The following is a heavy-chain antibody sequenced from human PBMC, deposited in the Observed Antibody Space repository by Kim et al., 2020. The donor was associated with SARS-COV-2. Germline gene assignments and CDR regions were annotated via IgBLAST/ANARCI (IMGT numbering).Heavy chain of an antibody. CDR3: ARRRAENWFDP. Sequence: SETLSLTCAVYGWSFSGYYWSWIRQPPGKGLEWIGEINHSGSTNYNPSLKSRVTISVDTSKNQFSLKLSSVTAAYTAVYYCARRRAENWFDPWGQGTLVTVSS. CDR1: GWSFSGYY. J-gene: IGHJ5*02. V-gene: IGHV4-34*01. CDR2: INHSGST.